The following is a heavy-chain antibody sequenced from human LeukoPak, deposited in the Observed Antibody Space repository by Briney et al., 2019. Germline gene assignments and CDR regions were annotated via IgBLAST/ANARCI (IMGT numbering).Heavy chain of an antibody. Sequence: GGSLRLSCAASGFTFSSYWMSWVRQAPGKGLEWVANIKQDGSEKYYVDSVKGRFSISRDNAKNSLYLQMNSLRAEDTAVYYCARVHCSSTSCAAYYYYMDVWGKGTTVTVSS. CDR2: IKQDGSEK. CDR1: GFTFSSYW. V-gene: IGHV3-7*01. J-gene: IGHJ6*03. CDR3: ARVHCSSTSCAAYYYYMDV. D-gene: IGHD2-2*01.